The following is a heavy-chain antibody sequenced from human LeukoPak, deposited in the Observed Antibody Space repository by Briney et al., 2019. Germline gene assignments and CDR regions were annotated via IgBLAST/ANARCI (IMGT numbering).Heavy chain of an antibody. CDR1: GGSFSGYY. CDR2: INHSGST. D-gene: IGHD3-22*01. Sequence: SETLSLTCAVHGGSFSGYYWSWIRQPPGKGLEWIGEINHSGSTNYNPSLKSRVTISADTSKNQFSLKLSSVTAADTAVYYCARGSAGHRITMIVGRGAFDIWGQGTMVTVSS. J-gene: IGHJ3*02. CDR3: ARGSAGHRITMIVGRGAFDI. V-gene: IGHV4-34*01.